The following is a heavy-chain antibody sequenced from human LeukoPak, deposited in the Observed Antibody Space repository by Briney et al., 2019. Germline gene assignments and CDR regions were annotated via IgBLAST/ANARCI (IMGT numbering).Heavy chain of an antibody. CDR3: ARHAQEQQLVHYFDY. CDR2: INHSGST. J-gene: IGHJ4*02. V-gene: IGHV4-38-2*02. CDR1: GYSISSGYY. Sequence: PSETLSPTCTVSGYSISSGYYWSWIRQPPGKGLEWIGEINHSGSTNYNPSLKSRVTISVDTSKNQFSLKLSSVTAADTAVYYCARHAQEQQLVHYFDYWGQGTLVTVSS. D-gene: IGHD6-13*01.